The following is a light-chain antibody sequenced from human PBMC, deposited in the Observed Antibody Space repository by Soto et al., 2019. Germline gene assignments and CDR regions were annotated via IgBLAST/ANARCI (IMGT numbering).Light chain of an antibody. J-gene: IGKJ5*01. Sequence: EIVLTQSPATLSLSPGERATLSCRASQSVSSFLAWFQQKPDQAPSLLIYDASNRATGIPARFSGSGSGTDFTLTISSLEPEDFAVYYCQQRSNWPITFGQGTRLEIK. CDR2: DAS. V-gene: IGKV3-11*01. CDR1: QSVSSF. CDR3: QQRSNWPIT.